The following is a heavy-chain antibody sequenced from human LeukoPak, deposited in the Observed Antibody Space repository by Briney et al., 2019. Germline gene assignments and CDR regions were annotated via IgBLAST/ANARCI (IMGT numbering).Heavy chain of an antibody. Sequence: SETLSLTCTVSGGSISSYYWSWIRQPPGKGLEWIGYIYYSGSTNYNPSLKSRVTISVDASKNQFSLKLSSVTAADTAVYYCARQAGSYYFDYWGQGTLVTVSS. CDR2: IYYSGST. V-gene: IGHV4-59*08. CDR3: ARQAGSYYFDY. J-gene: IGHJ4*02. CDR1: GGSISSYY. D-gene: IGHD1-26*01.